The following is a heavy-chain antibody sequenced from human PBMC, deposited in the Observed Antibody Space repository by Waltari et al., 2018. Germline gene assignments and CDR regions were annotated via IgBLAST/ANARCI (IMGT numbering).Heavy chain of an antibody. Sequence: QVQLVESGGGVVQPGRSLRLSCAASGFTCRRYGMHWVRQAPGKGLEWVAVISYDGSNKYYADSVKGRFTISRDNSKNTLYLQMNSLRAEDTAVYYCASNGGRDYWGQGTLVTVSS. V-gene: IGHV3-30*03. D-gene: IGHD7-27*01. CDR3: ASNGGRDY. CDR2: ISYDGSNK. J-gene: IGHJ4*02. CDR1: GFTCRRYG.